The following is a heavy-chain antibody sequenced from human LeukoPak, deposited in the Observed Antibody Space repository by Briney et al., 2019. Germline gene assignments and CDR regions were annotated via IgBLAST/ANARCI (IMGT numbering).Heavy chain of an antibody. CDR3: ATARVFDYGDYVRYFDY. CDR2: MNPNSGNT. V-gene: IGHV1-8*03. Sequence: ASVKVSCKASGYTFTSYDINWVRQATGQGLEWMGWMNPNSGNTGHAQKFQGRVTITRNTSISTAYMELSSLRSEDTAVYYCATARVFDYGDYVRYFDYWGQGTLVTVSS. D-gene: IGHD4-17*01. CDR1: GYTFTSYD. J-gene: IGHJ4*02.